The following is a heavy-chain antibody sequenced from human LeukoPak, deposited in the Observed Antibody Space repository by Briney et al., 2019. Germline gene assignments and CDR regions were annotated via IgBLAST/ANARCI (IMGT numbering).Heavy chain of an antibody. CDR3: AKVVHIVVVNDAFDI. CDR1: GFTFSSYA. J-gene: IGHJ3*02. Sequence: GGSLRLSCAASGFTFSSYAMHWVRQAPGKGLEWVSAISGSGGSTYYADSVKGRFTISRDNSKNTLYLQMNSLRAEDTAVYYCAKVVHIVVVNDAFDIWGQGTMVTVSS. D-gene: IGHD2-21*01. CDR2: ISGSGGST. V-gene: IGHV3-23*01.